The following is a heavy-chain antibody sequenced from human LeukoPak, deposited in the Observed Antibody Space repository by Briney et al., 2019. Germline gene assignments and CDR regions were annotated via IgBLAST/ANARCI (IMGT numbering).Heavy chain of an antibody. CDR3: VTETSGSFHN. V-gene: IGHV3-15*01. CDR2: LKSQSDGGTT. Sequence: PGGSLSLSCEASGLTLRDAWMNWVRQALGEGLEWVALLKSQSDGGTTDYAAPVKGRFIISRDDSKNTMYLQMNSLKTEDTGVYYCVTETSGSFHNWGQGTLLTVSS. J-gene: IGHJ4*02. D-gene: IGHD3-10*01. CDR1: GLTLRDAW.